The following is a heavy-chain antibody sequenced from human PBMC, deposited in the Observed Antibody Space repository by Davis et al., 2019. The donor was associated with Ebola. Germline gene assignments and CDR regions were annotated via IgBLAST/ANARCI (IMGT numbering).Heavy chain of an antibody. D-gene: IGHD5-12*01. CDR3: ARSWSEVPTTQNPDY. CDR1: GFLFSSYA. CDR2: ISYDGSDA. J-gene: IGHJ4*02. V-gene: IGHV3-30*03. Sequence: GESLKISCAASGFLFSSYAMHWVRQAPGNGLEWLAIISYDGSDAYYADSVRGRLTISRDNSQNTLFLQMNSLKTEDTAVYFCARSWSEVPTTQNPDYWGQGTLVTVSS.